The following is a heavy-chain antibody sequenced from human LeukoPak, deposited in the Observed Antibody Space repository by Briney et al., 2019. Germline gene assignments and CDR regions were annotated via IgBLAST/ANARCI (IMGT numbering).Heavy chain of an antibody. V-gene: IGHV3-48*03. J-gene: IGHJ4*02. D-gene: IGHD2-15*01. CDR2: ISSSGRTI. CDR3: ARGGDYLDY. Sequence: GGSLRLSCATSGFTFSSYEMNWVRQAPGKGLEWVSYISSSGRTIYYADSVQGRFTISRDNAKNSLYLQMNSLRAEDTAVYYCARGGDYLDYWGQGSLVTVSS. CDR1: GFTFSSYE.